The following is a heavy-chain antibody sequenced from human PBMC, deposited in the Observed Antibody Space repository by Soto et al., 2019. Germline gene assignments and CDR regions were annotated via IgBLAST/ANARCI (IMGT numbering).Heavy chain of an antibody. Sequence: PSETLSLTCSVSGGSVSNETYYWSWIRQPPGKRLEWIGYVYYSGTTNYNPSLKSRVTISVDLSKNQFSLRLSSVTTADTALYYCARTTAVPNTLRSRYFLDYWSQGTLVTVSS. V-gene: IGHV4-61*01. J-gene: IGHJ4*02. CDR3: ARTTAVPNTLRSRYFLDY. D-gene: IGHD4-17*01. CDR1: GGSVSNETYY. CDR2: VYYSGTT.